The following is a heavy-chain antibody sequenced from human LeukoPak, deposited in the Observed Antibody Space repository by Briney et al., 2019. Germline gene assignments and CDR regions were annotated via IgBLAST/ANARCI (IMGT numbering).Heavy chain of an antibody. CDR2: IDPSDSYT. Sequence: GESLKISCKGSGYSFTSYWISWVRQMPGKGLEWMGRIDPSDSYTNYSPSFRGHVTISADKSISTAYLQWSSLKASGTAMYYCARLPQPSYAVIHAYWGQGTLVTVSS. V-gene: IGHV5-10-1*01. CDR3: ARLPQPSYAVIHAY. CDR1: GYSFTSYW. J-gene: IGHJ4*02. D-gene: IGHD3-16*02.